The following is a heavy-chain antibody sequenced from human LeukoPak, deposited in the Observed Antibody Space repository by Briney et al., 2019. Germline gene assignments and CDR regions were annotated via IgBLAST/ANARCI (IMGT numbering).Heavy chain of an antibody. CDR3: ATKGEMATMVDYYYMDV. CDR1: GNSISSGYY. Sequence: SETLSLTCTVSGNSISSGYYWGWIRQPPGKGLEWIGSIYHSGSTYYNPSLKSRVTISVDTSKNQFSLKLSSVTAADTAVYYCATKGEMATMVDYYYMDVWGKGTTVTISS. V-gene: IGHV4-38-2*02. D-gene: IGHD5-24*01. CDR2: IYHSGST. J-gene: IGHJ6*03.